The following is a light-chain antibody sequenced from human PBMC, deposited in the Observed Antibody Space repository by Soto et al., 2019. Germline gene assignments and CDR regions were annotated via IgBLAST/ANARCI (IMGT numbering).Light chain of an antibody. CDR2: EGS. CDR1: SSDVGSYNL. CDR3: CSYAGSSTSAFYV. V-gene: IGLV2-23*01. J-gene: IGLJ1*01. Sequence: QSALTQPASVSGSPGQSITISCTGTSSDVGSYNLVSWCQQHPGKAPKLMIYEGSKRPSGVSNRFSGSKSGNTASLTISGLQAEDEADYYCCSYAGSSTSAFYVFGTGTKLTVL.